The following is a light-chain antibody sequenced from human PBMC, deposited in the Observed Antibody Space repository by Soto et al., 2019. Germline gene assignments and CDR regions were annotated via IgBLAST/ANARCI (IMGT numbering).Light chain of an antibody. CDR3: QKCDYLPI. CDR2: DAS. V-gene: IGKV1-33*01. Sequence: DIQMTQSPSSLSASVGDRVTITCQASHDITSYLNWYQHKPGKAPKLLIYDASILEAGVPSRFGGSGSGTHFTFTISRLQPEDVATYYCQKCDYLPIFGPGTTVDFK. J-gene: IGKJ3*01. CDR1: HDITSY.